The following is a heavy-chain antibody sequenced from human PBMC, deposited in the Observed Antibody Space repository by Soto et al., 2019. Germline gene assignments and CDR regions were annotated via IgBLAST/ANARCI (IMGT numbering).Heavy chain of an antibody. V-gene: IGHV4-30-4*01. D-gene: IGHD3-10*01. CDR2: IYYSGST. CDR1: GGSISSGDYY. CDR3: ARVAGTFYWYFDL. J-gene: IGHJ2*01. Sequence: QVQLQESGPGLVKPSQTLSLTCTVSGGSISSGDYYWSWIRQPPGKGLEWIGYIYYSGSTYYNPSLKSRVTISVDTSKNQFSLKLSSETAADTAVYYCARVAGTFYWYFDLWGRGTLVTVSS.